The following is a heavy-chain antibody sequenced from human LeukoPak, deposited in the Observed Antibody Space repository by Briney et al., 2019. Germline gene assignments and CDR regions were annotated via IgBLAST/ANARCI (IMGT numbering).Heavy chain of an antibody. CDR1: GFTFSSYA. CDR3: AKDRGIAVAGTMLTYFDY. J-gene: IGHJ4*02. CDR2: ISGSGGST. D-gene: IGHD6-19*01. Sequence: PGGSLRLSCAASGFTFSSYAMSWVRQAPGKGLEWVSAISGSGGSTYYADSVKGRFTISRDNSKNTLYLQMNSLRAEDTAVYYCAKDRGIAVAGTMLTYFDYWGQGTLVTVSS. V-gene: IGHV3-23*01.